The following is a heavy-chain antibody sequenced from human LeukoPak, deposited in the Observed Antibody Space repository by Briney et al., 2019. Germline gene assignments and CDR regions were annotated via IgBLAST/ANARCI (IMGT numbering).Heavy chain of an antibody. V-gene: IGHV3-7*01. CDR2: IKQDGSEK. D-gene: IGHD3-3*01. Sequence: GGSRRLSWAAAGFTFISNWMSWVGQAPGKGRKGLANIKQDGSEKYYVDSVKGRFTISRDNAKNSLYLQMNSLRAEDTAVYYCASASVLRFLEFDYWGQGTLVTVSS. CDR3: ASASVLRFLEFDY. J-gene: IGHJ4*02. CDR1: GFTFISNW.